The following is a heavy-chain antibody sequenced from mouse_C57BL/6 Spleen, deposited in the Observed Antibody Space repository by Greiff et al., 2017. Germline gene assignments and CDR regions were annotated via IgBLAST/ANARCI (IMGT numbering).Heavy chain of an antibody. D-gene: IGHD2-5*01. V-gene: IGHV1-64*01. CDR3: ARGGDYSNPYAMDY. CDR1: GYTFTSYW. J-gene: IGHJ4*01. Sequence: QVHVKQPGAELVKPGASVKLSCKASGYTFTSYWMHWVKQRPGQGLEWIGMIHPNSGSTNYNEKFKSKATLTVDKSSSTAYMQLSSLTSEDSAVYYCARGGDYSNPYAMDYWGQGTSVTVSS. CDR2: IHPNSGST.